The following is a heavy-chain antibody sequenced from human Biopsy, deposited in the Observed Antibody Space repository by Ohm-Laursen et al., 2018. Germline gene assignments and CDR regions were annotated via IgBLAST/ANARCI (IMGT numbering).Heavy chain of an antibody. Sequence: SLRLSCTASGFTFSQYWMTWVRQSPGKGLEWVANINKDGSVTNYLDSVKGRFTISRDNARNSLYLQMKSLRDEDTAVYYCARYLKGVRTMYDNDAYGRTAFDNWGQGTLVTVSS. CDR1: GFTFSQYW. D-gene: IGHD3-16*01. CDR3: ARYLKGVRTMYDNDAYGRTAFDN. V-gene: IGHV3-7*03. J-gene: IGHJ4*02. CDR2: INKDGSVT.